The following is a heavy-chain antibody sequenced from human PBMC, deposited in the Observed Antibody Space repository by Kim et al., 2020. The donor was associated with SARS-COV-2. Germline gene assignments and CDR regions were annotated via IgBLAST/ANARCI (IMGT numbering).Heavy chain of an antibody. J-gene: IGHJ5*02. D-gene: IGHD2-15*01. V-gene: IGHV2-5*02. CDR3: ARRRGYCSGASCYSLFNWFYP. CDR1: EFSLSTSGVG. CDR2: IYLVDDK. Sequence: SGPTLVNPTQTLTLTCTFSEFSLSTSGVGVGWIRQPPGKALEWLALIYLVDDKRYSPSLKNRLTITKDTYKNQVVLTMTNMDPVDTATYYCARRRGYCSGASCYSLFNWFYPWGEGILVTVSS.